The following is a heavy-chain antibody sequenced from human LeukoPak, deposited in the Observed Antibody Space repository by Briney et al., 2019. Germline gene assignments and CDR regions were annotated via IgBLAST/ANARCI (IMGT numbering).Heavy chain of an antibody. D-gene: IGHD3-10*01. CDR2: IYSGGST. Sequence: GGSLRLSCAASGFTVSSNYMSWVRQAPGKGLEWVSVIYSGGSTYYADSVKGRFTISRHNSKNTLYLQMNSLRAEDTAVYYCARVAVRPFSVWLDPWGQGTLVTVSS. CDR3: ARVAVRPFSVWLDP. CDR1: GFTVSSNY. J-gene: IGHJ5*02. V-gene: IGHV3-53*04.